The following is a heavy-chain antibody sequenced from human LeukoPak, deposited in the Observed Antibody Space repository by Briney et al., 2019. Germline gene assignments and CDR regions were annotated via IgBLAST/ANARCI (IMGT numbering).Heavy chain of an antibody. V-gene: IGHV3-33*01. J-gene: IGHJ4*02. Sequence: GGSLTLSCAASGFTFSSYGMHWVRQAPGKGLEWVAVIWYDGSNKYYADSVKGRFTISRDNSKNTLYLQMNSLRAEDTAVYYCARDVVAGSRLFDYWGQGTLATVSS. CDR1: GFTFSSYG. CDR3: ARDVVAGSRLFDY. CDR2: IWYDGSNK. D-gene: IGHD2-15*01.